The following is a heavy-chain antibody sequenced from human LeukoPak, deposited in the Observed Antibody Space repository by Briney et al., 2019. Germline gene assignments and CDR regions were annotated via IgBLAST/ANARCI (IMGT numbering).Heavy chain of an antibody. V-gene: IGHV5-51*01. CDR2: IYPGDSDT. D-gene: IGHD5-12*01. Sequence: SGESLKISCKGSGYSFTSYWIGWVRQMPGKGLEWMGTIYPGDSDTRYSPSFQGQVTISADKSISTAYLQWSSLKASDTAMYYCARRARVGPTRYYYYYMDVWGKGTTVTVSS. J-gene: IGHJ6*03. CDR1: GYSFTSYW. CDR3: ARRARVGPTRYYYYYMDV.